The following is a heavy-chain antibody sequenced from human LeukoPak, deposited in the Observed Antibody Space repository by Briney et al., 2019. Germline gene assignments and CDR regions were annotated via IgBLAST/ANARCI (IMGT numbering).Heavy chain of an antibody. CDR1: GFTFDDYA. V-gene: IGHV3-9*01. CDR2: ICWSSGSI. D-gene: IGHD1-26*01. Sequence: GRSLRLSCAASGFTFDDYAMHWVRQAPGKGLEWVAGICWSSGSIYYADSVKGRLTTSRDNATNNQYLQMHSLRAEDTAVYYCGKECCRGSWDAFDIWRQGTMVTVSS. CDR3: GKECCRGSWDAFDI. J-gene: IGHJ3*02.